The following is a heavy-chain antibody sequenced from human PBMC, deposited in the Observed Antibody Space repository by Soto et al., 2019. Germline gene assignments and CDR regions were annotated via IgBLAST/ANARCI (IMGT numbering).Heavy chain of an antibody. D-gene: IGHD2-15*01. V-gene: IGHV4-34*01. CDR2: INHSGST. Sequence: PSETLSLTCAVYGGSFSGYYWSWIRQPPGKGLEWIGEINHSGSTNYNPSLKSRVTISVDTSKNQFSLKLSSVTAADTAVYYCAREGPRKGYCSGGSCYTIDYWGQGTQVTVSS. J-gene: IGHJ4*02. CDR3: AREGPRKGYCSGGSCYTIDY. CDR1: GGSFSGYY.